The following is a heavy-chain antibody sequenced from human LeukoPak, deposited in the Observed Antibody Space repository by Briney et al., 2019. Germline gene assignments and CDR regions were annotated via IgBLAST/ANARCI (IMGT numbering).Heavy chain of an antibody. Sequence: GASVKVSCKASGYTSTTYYMHWVRQAPGQGLEWMGIINPSSGSTSYAQKFQGRVTMTRDTSTSTVYMELSSPRSEDTAIYYCARVLGAHRYGSIDHWGQGTLVTVSS. D-gene: IGHD5-18*01. CDR1: GYTSTTYY. CDR2: INPSSGST. J-gene: IGHJ4*02. CDR3: ARVLGAHRYGSIDH. V-gene: IGHV1-46*01.